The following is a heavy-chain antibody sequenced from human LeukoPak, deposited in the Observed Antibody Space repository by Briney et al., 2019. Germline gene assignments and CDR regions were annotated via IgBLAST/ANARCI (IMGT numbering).Heavy chain of an antibody. CDR3: ARTTPYSGGSYFDY. CDR1: GYTFTSYG. D-gene: IGHD1-26*01. CDR2: ISAYNGNT. J-gene: IGHJ4*02. V-gene: IGHV1-18*01. Sequence: ASVKVSCKSSGYTFTSYGISWVRQAPGQGLEWMGWISAYNGNTNYAQKLQGRVTMNTDTSTSTAYMELRSLRSDDTAVYYCARTTPYSGGSYFDYWGQGTLVTVSS.